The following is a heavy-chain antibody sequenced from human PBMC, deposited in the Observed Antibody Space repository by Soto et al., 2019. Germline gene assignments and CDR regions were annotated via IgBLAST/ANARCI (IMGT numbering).Heavy chain of an antibody. Sequence: QVQLVESGGGVVQPGRSLRLSCAASGFTFSSYAMHWVRQAPGKGLEWVAFISYDGSNKYYADSVKGRFTISRDNSKNRVDLQTQRLRDDDTVVYYCAGVSRPLAGWVFDYLGQETLLTPSS. J-gene: IGHJ4*02. CDR2: ISYDGSNK. CDR3: AGVSRPLAGWVFDY. D-gene: IGHD3-3*02. CDR1: GFTFSSYA. V-gene: IGHV3-30-3*01.